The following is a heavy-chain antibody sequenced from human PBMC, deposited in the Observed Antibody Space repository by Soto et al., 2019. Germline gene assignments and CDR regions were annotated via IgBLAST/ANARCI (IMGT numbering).Heavy chain of an antibody. J-gene: IGHJ4*02. CDR2: IGPESGAT. Sequence: ASGKVSCKPSGYTFTGHYIHRVRQAPQQGPEWMGEIGPESGATRYAQKFRGRVTMTMDTSITTVYMELKNLSPDDTAVYYCGRGRSGQILVCYWGQATPVTVSS. V-gene: IGHV1-2*02. CDR3: GRGRSGQILVCY. CDR1: GYTFTGHY. D-gene: IGHD1-26*01.